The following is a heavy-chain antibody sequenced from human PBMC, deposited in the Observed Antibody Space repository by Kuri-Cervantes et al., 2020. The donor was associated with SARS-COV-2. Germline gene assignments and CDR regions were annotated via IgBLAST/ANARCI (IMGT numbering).Heavy chain of an antibody. Sequence: ASVKVSCKASGYTFTGYYMHWVRQAPGQWLEWMGWINPNSGGTNYAQKFQGWVTMTRDTSISTVYMELSRLRSDDTAVYYCARSTHFRRLVVISQGGAFDIWGQGTMVTVSS. CDR3: ARSTHFRRLVVISQGGAFDI. CDR2: INPNSGGT. V-gene: IGHV1-2*04. CDR1: GYTFTGYY. D-gene: IGHD3-22*01. J-gene: IGHJ3*02.